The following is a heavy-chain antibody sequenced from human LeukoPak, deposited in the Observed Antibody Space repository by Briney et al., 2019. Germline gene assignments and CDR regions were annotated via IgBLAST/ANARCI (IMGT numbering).Heavy chain of an antibody. J-gene: IGHJ5*02. D-gene: IGHD6-6*01. CDR1: GYRFTDYW. Sequence: GESLKISCKGSGYRFTDYWIGWVRQMPGKGLDWMGIIYPRDSDTRYSPSFQGQVTISADKSISTAYLQWSSLKASDTAMYYCARCSSSGNWLVNWFDPWGQGTLVTVSS. CDR3: ARCSSSGNWLVNWFDP. V-gene: IGHV5-51*01. CDR2: IYPRDSDT.